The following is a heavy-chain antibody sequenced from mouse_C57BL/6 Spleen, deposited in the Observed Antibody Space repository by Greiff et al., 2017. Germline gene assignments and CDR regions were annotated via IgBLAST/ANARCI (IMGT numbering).Heavy chain of an antibody. CDR3: ARDRLGNYFDC. V-gene: IGHV3-6*01. Sequence: EVQLLESGPGLVKPSPSLSLTCSVTGYSITSGYYWNWIRQFPGNKLEWMGNISYDGSNNYNPNLKNRISITRDTSKNQFFLKLNSVTTEDTATYYCARDRLGNYFDCWGQGTTLTVSS. CDR2: ISYDGSN. J-gene: IGHJ2*01. CDR1: GYSITSGYY.